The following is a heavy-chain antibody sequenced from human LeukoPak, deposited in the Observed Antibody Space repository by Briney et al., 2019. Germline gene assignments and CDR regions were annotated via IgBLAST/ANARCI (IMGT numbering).Heavy chain of an antibody. CDR1: GGFISTYY. CDR2: INVCGST. Sequence: SETLSLTCTVSGGFISTYYWSWIRQPPGKGLEWIGYINVCGSTTYNPSLKSRVTMSVDTSKNQVSLRLSSVTAADTAVYYCARRGYFDVWGQGTTVTVSS. V-gene: IGHV4-59*08. D-gene: IGHD2/OR15-2a*01. CDR3: ARRGYFDV. J-gene: IGHJ6*02.